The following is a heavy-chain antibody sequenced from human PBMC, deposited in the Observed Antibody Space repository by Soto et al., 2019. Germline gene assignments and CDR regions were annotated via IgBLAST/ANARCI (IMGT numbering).Heavy chain of an antibody. Sequence: ASVKVSCKASGYTFTSYGISWVRQAPGQGLEWMGWISAYNGNTNYAQKLQGRVTMTTDTSTSTAYMELRSLRSDDTAVYYCAMGDYVGDYYYGMDVWGQGTTVTVS. CDR2: ISAYNGNT. V-gene: IGHV1-18*01. CDR3: AMGDYVGDYYYGMDV. CDR1: GYTFTSYG. D-gene: IGHD3-16*01. J-gene: IGHJ6*02.